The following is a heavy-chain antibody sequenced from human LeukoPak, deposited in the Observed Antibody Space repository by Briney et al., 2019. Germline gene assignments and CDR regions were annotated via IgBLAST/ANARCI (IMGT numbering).Heavy chain of an antibody. V-gene: IGHV3-74*01. J-gene: IGHJ6*03. CDR3: ARARLEYCSSTSCDYFYYYYMDV. CDR1: GFTFNTYW. Sequence: GGSLRLSCAASGFTFNTYWMHWIRQAPGKGPVWVSLINTDGSDTRYADSVQGRFTVSRDNAKNTLYLQMNSLRAEDTAVYYCARARLEYCSSTSCDYFYYYYMDVWGKGTTVTVSS. CDR2: INTDGSDT. D-gene: IGHD2-2*01.